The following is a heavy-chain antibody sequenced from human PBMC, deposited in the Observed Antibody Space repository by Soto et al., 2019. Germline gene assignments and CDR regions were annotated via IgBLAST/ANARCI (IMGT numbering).Heavy chain of an antibody. CDR1: GFTFGDYA. CDR3: TREEGYCSSTSCYPVASYYYMDV. D-gene: IGHD2-2*01. J-gene: IGHJ6*03. CDR2: IRSKAYGGTT. V-gene: IGHV3-49*03. Sequence: GGSLRLSCTASGFTFGDYAMSWFRQAPGKGLEWVGFIRSKAYGGTTEYAASVKGRFTISRDDSKSIAYLQMNSLKTEDTAVYYCTREEGYCSSTSCYPVASYYYMDVWGKGTTVTVSS.